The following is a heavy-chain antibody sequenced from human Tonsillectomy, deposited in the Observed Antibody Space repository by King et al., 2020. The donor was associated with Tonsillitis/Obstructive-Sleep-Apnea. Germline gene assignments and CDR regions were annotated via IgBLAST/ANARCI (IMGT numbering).Heavy chain of an antibody. D-gene: IGHD6-13*01. J-gene: IGHJ4*02. CDR3: ARDVAATGY. V-gene: IGHV3-7*04. CDR1: GFTFSNYW. Sequence: VQLVESVGGLVQPGGSLRLSCAVSGFTFSNYWMSWVRQAPGKGLEWVANIKQDGSEKYYVDSVKGRFTVSRDNAKNSLYLQMNSLRAEDTAVYYCARDVAATGYWGQGTLVTVSS. CDR2: IKQDGSEK.